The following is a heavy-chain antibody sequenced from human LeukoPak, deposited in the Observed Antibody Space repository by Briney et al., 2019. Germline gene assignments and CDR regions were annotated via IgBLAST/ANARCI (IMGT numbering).Heavy chain of an antibody. CDR2: IYYSGST. V-gene: IGHV4-59*08. CDR1: GGSISSYY. D-gene: IGHD3-22*01. Sequence: YPSETLSLTCTVSGGSISSYYWSWIRQPPGKGLEWIGYIYYSGSTNFNPSLKSRVTISGDTSENQFSLRLSSVTAADTAVYYCARASYSYDISGWVPFDYWGQGTLVTVSS. J-gene: IGHJ4*02. CDR3: ARASYSYDISGWVPFDY.